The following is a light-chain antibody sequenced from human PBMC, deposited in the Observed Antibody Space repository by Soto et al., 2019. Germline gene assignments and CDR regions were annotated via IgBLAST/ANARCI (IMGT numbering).Light chain of an antibody. CDR1: QSVSSSY. CDR2: GAS. CDR3: QQYNNWPPWT. J-gene: IGKJ1*01. Sequence: EIELTQSPRTLSLSPGERATLSCRGSQSVSSSYLAWYQQKPGQAPRLLIYGASTRATGIPARFSGSGSGTEFTLTISSLQSEEFAVYYCQQYNNWPPWTFGQGTKVDIK. V-gene: IGKV3-15*01.